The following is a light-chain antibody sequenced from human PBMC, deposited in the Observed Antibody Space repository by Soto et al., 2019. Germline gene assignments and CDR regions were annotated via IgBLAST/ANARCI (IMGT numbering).Light chain of an antibody. CDR2: AAS. V-gene: IGKV3-20*01. CDR3: HHYATSSRT. J-gene: IGKJ1*01. Sequence: EIVLTQSPGILSLSPGERATLSCRASQSVSSTYLAWYQQKPGQAPRLLIYAASSRATGIPNRFSGSGSGTDFTLSISGLEPEDFAVCYCHHYATSSRTFGQGTKVDIK. CDR1: QSVSSTY.